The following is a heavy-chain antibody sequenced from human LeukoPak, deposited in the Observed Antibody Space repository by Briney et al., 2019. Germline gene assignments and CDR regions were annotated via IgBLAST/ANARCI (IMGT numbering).Heavy chain of an antibody. CDR3: ARDISTAHWYFDL. CDR2: ISSSSSYI. J-gene: IGHJ2*01. D-gene: IGHD3-22*01. Sequence: GGSLRLSCAASGFTFSSYWMSWVRQAPGKGLEWVSSISSSSSYIYYADSVKGRFTISRDNAKNSLYLQMNSLRAEDTAVYYCARDISTAHWYFDLWGRGTLVTVSS. V-gene: IGHV3-21*01. CDR1: GFTFSSYW.